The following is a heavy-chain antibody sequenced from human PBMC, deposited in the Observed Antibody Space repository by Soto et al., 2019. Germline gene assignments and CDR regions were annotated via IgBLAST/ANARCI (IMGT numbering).Heavy chain of an antibody. V-gene: IGHV4-61*01. CDR1: GDSVNSGTYY. Sequence: SETLSLTCTVSGDSVNSGTYYWSWIRQPPGKGLEWIGYIYNSGTTKYNPSLKGRFTISRDNAKNSLYLQMNSLRAEDTAVYYCAARYSGSFDYWGQGTLVTVSS. J-gene: IGHJ4*02. CDR2: IYNSGTT. CDR3: AARYSGSFDY. D-gene: IGHD1-26*01.